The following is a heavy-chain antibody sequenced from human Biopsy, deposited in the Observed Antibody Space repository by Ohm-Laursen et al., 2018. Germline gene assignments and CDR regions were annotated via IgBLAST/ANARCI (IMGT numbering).Heavy chain of an antibody. J-gene: IGHJ3*02. CDR3: AKGRVGNSGSLDI. Sequence: SLRLSCTASGFTFSSYAMNWVRQAPGTGLERVSAITVSADTTYYADSVRGRFTVSRDNSQNTLYLQMNSLRAEDTAIYYCAKGRVGNSGSLDIWGHGTMVTVSS. CDR2: ITVSADTT. V-gene: IGHV3-23*01. CDR1: GFTFSSYA. D-gene: IGHD1-1*01.